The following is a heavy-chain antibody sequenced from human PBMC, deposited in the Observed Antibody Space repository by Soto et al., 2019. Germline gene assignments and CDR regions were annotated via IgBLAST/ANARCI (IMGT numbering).Heavy chain of an antibody. CDR1: GGSISSGDYY. J-gene: IGHJ6*02. CDR3: ARRHHIYYYGMDV. CDR2: IYYSGST. Sequence: QVQLQESGPGLVKPSQTLSLTCTVSGGSISSGDYYWSWIHQPPGKGLEWIGYIYYSGSTYYNPSLQNRIIISIDTSKNHFSLKLSSVTAADTAVYYCARRHHIYYYGMDVWGQGTTVTVSS. V-gene: IGHV4-30-4*01.